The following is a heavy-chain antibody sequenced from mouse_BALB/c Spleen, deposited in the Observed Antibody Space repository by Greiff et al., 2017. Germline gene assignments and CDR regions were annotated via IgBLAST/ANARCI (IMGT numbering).Heavy chain of an antibody. CDR1: GFTFSGYA. D-gene: IGHD2-4*01. CDR3: AREDDYGTYFDY. CDR2: ISSGGST. V-gene: IGHV5-6-5*01. Sequence: EVQLVESGGGLVKPGGSLKLSCAASGFTFSGYAMSWVRQTPEKRLEWVASISSGGSTYYPDSVKGRFTISRDNARNILYLQMSSLRSEDTAMYYCAREDDYGTYFDYWGQGTTLTVSS. J-gene: IGHJ2*01.